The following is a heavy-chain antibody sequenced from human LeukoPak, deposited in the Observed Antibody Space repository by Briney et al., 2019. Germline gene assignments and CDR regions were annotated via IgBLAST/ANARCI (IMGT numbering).Heavy chain of an antibody. J-gene: IGHJ4*02. V-gene: IGHV3-21*04. D-gene: IGHD6-13*01. CDR2: ISRSSSYI. Sequence: GGSLRLSCAASGFTFSSYSMNWVRQAPGKGLEWVSSISRSSSYIYYADSVKGRFTISRDNAKNSLYLQMNSLRAEDTALYYCDRVAAAGRAWGDFDYWGQGTLVTVSS. CDR3: DRVAAAGRAWGDFDY. CDR1: GFTFSSYS.